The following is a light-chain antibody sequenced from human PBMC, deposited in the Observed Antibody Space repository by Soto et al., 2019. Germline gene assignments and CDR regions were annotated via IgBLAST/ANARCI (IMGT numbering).Light chain of an antibody. CDR1: SRDVGGYDY. CDR3: SSYSISTAYL. CDR2: EVS. J-gene: IGLJ1*01. V-gene: IGLV2-14*01. Sequence: QSVLRQPASVTGSPGQPITISCTGTSRDVGGYDYVSWYQLRPGKAPKLMVFEVSNRPSGVSYRFSGSKSGNTASLTISGLQAEDEADYFCSSYSISTAYLFGTGTKVTVL.